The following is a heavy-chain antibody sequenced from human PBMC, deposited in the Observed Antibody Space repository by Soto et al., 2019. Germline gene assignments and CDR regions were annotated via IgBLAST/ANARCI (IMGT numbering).Heavy chain of an antibody. Sequence: TLSLTCTVSGGSISSGGYYWSWIRQHPGKGLEWIGYIYYSGSTYYNPSLKSRVTISVDTSKNQFSLKLSSVTAADTAVYYCARDQEDCSGGSCYAFDYWGQGTLVTVSS. J-gene: IGHJ4*02. CDR3: ARDQEDCSGGSCYAFDY. D-gene: IGHD2-15*01. V-gene: IGHV4-31*03. CDR1: GGSISSGGYY. CDR2: IYYSGST.